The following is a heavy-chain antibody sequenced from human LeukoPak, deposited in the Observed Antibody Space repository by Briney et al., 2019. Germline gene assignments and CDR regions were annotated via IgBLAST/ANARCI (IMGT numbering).Heavy chain of an antibody. D-gene: IGHD3-9*01. J-gene: IGHJ6*03. V-gene: IGHV4-34*01. Sequence: PSETLSLTCAVYGGSFSGYYWSWIRQPPGKGLEWIGEINHSGSTNYNPSLKSRVTISVDTSKNQFSLKLSSVTAADTAVYYCARLPQKEWYFGYYYYYMDVWGKGTTVTISS. CDR1: GGSFSGYY. CDR2: INHSGST. CDR3: ARLPQKEWYFGYYYYYMDV.